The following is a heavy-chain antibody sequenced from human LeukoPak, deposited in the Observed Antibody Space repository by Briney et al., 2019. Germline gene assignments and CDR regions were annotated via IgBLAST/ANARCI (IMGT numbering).Heavy chain of an antibody. CDR3: AKGLRYFDWGYFDY. J-gene: IGHJ4*02. CDR2: IRYDGSNK. D-gene: IGHD3-9*01. V-gene: IGHV3-30*02. Sequence: GGSLRLSCAASGFTFSSYGMHWVRQAPGKGLEWVAFIRYDGSNKYYADSVKGRFTISRDNSKNTLYLQMNSLRAEDTAVYYCAKGLRYFDWGYFDYWGQGTLVTVSS. CDR1: GFTFSSYG.